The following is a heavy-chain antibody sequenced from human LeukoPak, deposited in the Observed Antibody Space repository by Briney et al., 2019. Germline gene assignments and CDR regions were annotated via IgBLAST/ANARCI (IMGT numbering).Heavy chain of an antibody. J-gene: IGHJ6*03. CDR2: ISNSGST. D-gene: IGHD2-15*01. Sequence: SETLSLTCTVSGGSISSHYWTWIRQSPVRGLEWIGDISNSGSTSYNPSLKSRVTISIDTSKNQFSLKLSSVTAADTAVYYCGRDALVGYFSYYYMDVWGKGTTVTVSS. CDR1: GGSISSHY. V-gene: IGHV4-59*11. CDR3: GRDALVGYFSYYYMDV.